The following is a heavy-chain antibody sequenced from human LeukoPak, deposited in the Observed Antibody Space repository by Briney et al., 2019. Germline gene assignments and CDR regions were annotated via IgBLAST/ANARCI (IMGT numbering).Heavy chain of an antibody. CDR2: IYYSGST. Sequence: SETLSLTCTVSGGSISSGDYYWSWIRQPPGKGLEWIGYIYYSGSTYYNPSLKSRVTISVDTPKNQFSLKLSSVTAADTAVYYCARVLTVRGVLPRWFDPWGQGTLVTVSS. CDR3: ARVLTVRGVLPRWFDP. V-gene: IGHV4-30-4*01. CDR1: GGSISSGDYY. J-gene: IGHJ5*02. D-gene: IGHD3-10*01.